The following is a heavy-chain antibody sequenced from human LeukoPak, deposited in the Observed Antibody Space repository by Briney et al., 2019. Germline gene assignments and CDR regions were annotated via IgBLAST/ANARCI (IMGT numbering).Heavy chain of an antibody. CDR1: GGSISRYY. CDR2: IYYSGST. D-gene: IGHD1-26*01. V-gene: IGHV4-59*01. Sequence: PSQTLSLTCTVSGGSISRYYWSWIRHPPGKGLEWIGYIYYSGSTNYNPSLKSRVTISVDTSKNQFSLKLSSVTAADTAVYYCARGTQWELLRFDYWGQGTLVTVSS. J-gene: IGHJ4*02. CDR3: ARGTQWELLRFDY.